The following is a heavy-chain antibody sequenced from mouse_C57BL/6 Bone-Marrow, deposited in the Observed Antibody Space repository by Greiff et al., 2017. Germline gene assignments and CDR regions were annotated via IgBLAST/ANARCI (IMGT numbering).Heavy chain of an antibody. CDR2: IHPNSGST. CDR1: GYTFTSYW. Sequence: QVQLQQPGAELVKPGASVKLSCKASGYTFTSYWMHWVKQRPGQGLEWIGMIHPNSGSTNYNEKFKSKATLTVDKSSSTAYMQLSSLTSGDSAVYSGAREGNYYVSRGYWYFDVGAQGPRSPSPQ. V-gene: IGHV1-64*01. CDR3: AREGNYYVSRGYWYFDV. J-gene: IGHJ1*03. D-gene: IGHD1-1*01.